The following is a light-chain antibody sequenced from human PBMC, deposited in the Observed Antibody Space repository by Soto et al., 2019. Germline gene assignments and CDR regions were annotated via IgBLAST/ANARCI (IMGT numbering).Light chain of an antibody. CDR3: SSYTSSSTLEV. J-gene: IGLJ3*02. V-gene: IGLV2-14*01. CDR1: SSDVGGYNY. CDR2: EVS. Sequence: QSALTQPASVSGSPGQSITISCTGTSSDVGGYNYVSWYQQHPGKAPKLMIYEVSNRPSGVSNRFSGSKSGNTASLTISGLQAEDEDDYYCSSYTSSSTLEVFGGGTKVTVL.